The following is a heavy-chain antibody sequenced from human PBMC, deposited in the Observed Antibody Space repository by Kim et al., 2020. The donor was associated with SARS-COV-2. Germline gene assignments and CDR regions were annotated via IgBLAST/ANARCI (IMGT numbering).Heavy chain of an antibody. D-gene: IGHD6-13*01. CDR1: GFTFSNYA. CDR2: VSNNGGST. CDR3: AKRQGYSGTWQYFDY. J-gene: IGHJ4*02. Sequence: GGSLRLSCAASGFTFSNYAMAWVRQAPGKGLEWVSTVSNNGGSTYFADSVRGRFTISRDNPKDTLYLQMNSLRAEDTAIYYCAKRQGYSGTWQYFDYWGQGTLVSVSS. V-gene: IGHV3-23*01.